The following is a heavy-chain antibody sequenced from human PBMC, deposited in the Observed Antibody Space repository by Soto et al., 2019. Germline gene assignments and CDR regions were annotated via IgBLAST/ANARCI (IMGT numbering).Heavy chain of an antibody. D-gene: IGHD3-10*01. CDR3: ASSARITMVRGVIVGLDY. V-gene: IGHV1-69*02. J-gene: IGHJ4*01. CDR2: IIPILGIA. CDR1: GGTFSSYT. Sequence: SVKVSCKASGGTFSSYTISWVRQAPGQGLEWMGRIIPILGIANYAQKFQGRVTITADKSTSTAYMELSSLRSEDTAVYYCASSARITMVRGVIVGLDYWGQ.